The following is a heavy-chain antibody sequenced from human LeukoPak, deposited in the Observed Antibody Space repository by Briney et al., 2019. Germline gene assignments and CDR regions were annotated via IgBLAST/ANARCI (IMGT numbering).Heavy chain of an antibody. CDR2: ISVGGDVT. D-gene: IGHD6-6*01. J-gene: IGHJ2*01. CDR3: ARKTDRPGEVGRDRYFDL. CDR1: GFTFSDYY. Sequence: PGGSLRLSCATSGFTFSDYYMSWVRQAPGKGLEWVSYISVGGDVTYFADSMKGRFTMSRDDAKLSVYLPLNSLRAEDTAIYFCARKTDRPGEVGRDRYFDLWGRGTLVTVSS. V-gene: IGHV3-11*04.